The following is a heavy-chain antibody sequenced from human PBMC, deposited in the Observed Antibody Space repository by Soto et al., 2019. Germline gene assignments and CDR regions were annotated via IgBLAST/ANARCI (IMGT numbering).Heavy chain of an antibody. Sequence: GGSLRLSCAASGFTFSGSAMHWVRQASGKGLEWVGRIRSKANSYATTYAASVKGRFTISRDDSKNTAYLQMNSLKTEDTAVYYCTRPGYSGYDINYWGQGTLVTVSS. CDR1: GFTFSGSA. CDR2: IRSKANSYAT. J-gene: IGHJ4*02. V-gene: IGHV3-73*01. CDR3: TRPGYSGYDINY. D-gene: IGHD5-12*01.